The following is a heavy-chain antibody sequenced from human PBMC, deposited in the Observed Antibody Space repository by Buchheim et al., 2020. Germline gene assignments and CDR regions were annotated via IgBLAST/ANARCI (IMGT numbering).Heavy chain of an antibody. J-gene: IGHJ4*02. D-gene: IGHD2-15*01. CDR1: GDSISSSRW. Sequence: VQLQESGPRLVKPSGTLSLTCAVSGDSISSSRWWTCFRQPPGKELQWFGEIYHTGGTNYNASPLDRVTISIDNSTNHFSLGLTSVTDTDTAVYYCGDPPAAAWGQGTL. V-gene: IGHV4-4*02. CDR2: IYHTGGT. CDR3: GDPPAAA.